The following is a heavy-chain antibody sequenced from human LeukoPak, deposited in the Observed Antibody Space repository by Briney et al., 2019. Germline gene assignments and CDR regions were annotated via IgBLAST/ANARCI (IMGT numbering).Heavy chain of an antibody. J-gene: IGHJ4*02. V-gene: IGHV4-4*07. CDR3: AREGYSSGWYPDS. CDR1: GDSINGYF. CDR2: IYYSGRT. D-gene: IGHD6-19*01. Sequence: SETLSLTCTVSGDSINGYFWSWIRQPAGKGLEWIGRIYYSGRTNYNPSLRSRVTMSVDTSKNQFSLNLSSVTAADTAVYYCAREGYSSGWYPDSWGQGTLVTVSS.